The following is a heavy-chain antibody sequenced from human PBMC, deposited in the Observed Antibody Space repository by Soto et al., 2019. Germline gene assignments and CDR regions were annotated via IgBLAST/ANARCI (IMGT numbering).Heavy chain of an antibody. CDR2: INPNSGGT. D-gene: IGHD2-2*01. J-gene: IGHJ4*02. CDR1: GYTFTGYY. V-gene: IGHV1-2*04. Sequence: ASVKVSCKASGYTFTGYYMHWVRQAPGQGLEWMGWINPNSGGTNYAQKFQGWVTMTRDTSISTAYMELSRLRSDDTAVYYCARGPVILSFPTSIVVVPAAGTYYFDYWGQGTLVTVSS. CDR3: ARGPVILSFPTSIVVVPAAGTYYFDY.